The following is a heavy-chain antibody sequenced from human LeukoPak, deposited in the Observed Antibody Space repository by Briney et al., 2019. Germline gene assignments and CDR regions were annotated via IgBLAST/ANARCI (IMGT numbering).Heavy chain of an antibody. CDR1: GGTFSSYA. CDR2: IIPIFGTA. J-gene: IGHJ4*02. V-gene: IGHV1-69*13. Sequence: ASVKVSCKAFGGTFSSYAISWVRQAPGQGLEWMGGIIPIFGTANYAQKFQGRVTITADESTSTAYMELSSLRSEDTAVYYCARKWLRLGLFDYWGQGTLVTVSS. D-gene: IGHD5-12*01. CDR3: ARKWLRLGLFDY.